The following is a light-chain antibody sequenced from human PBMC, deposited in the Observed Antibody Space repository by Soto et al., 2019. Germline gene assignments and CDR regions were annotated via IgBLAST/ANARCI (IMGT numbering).Light chain of an antibody. J-gene: IGKJ1*01. CDR1: QTISAW. CDR2: KAS. V-gene: IGKV1-5*03. Sequence: DIQMTQSPSTLSASLGDRVTITCRASQTISAWVAWYQQKPGKAPKLLIYKASTLKSGVPSRFSGSGSGTEFTLTISSLQPDDFATYYCQHYNSYSQAFGQGTKVDTK. CDR3: QHYNSYSQA.